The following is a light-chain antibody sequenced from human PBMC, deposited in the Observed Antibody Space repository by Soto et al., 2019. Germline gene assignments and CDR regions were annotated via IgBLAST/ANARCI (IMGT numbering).Light chain of an antibody. CDR3: TSYTNITSLDV. V-gene: IGLV2-14*01. CDR1: SSDVGGYNY. J-gene: IGLJ1*01. Sequence: QSALTQPASVSGSPGQSITISCTGSSSDVGGYNYVSWYQHHPGKAPKLMIYEVSHRPSGVSNRFSGSKSGSTASLTISGLQAEDEADYYCTSYTNITSLDVFGTGTKV. CDR2: EVS.